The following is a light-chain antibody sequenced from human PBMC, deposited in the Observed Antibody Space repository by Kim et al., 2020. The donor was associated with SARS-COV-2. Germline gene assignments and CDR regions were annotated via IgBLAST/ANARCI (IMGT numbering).Light chain of an antibody. V-gene: IGKV3-20*01. J-gene: IGKJ4*01. CDR1: QSVTSSA. Sequence: EIVLTQSPGTLSLSPGERATLSCRASQSVTSSALAWYQQKPGQAPRLPISGAFSRATGIPDRFSGSGSGTDFTLTISRLEPEDFAMYYCQQYGGSPPLTFGGGTKVDIK. CDR2: GAF. CDR3: QQYGGSPPLT.